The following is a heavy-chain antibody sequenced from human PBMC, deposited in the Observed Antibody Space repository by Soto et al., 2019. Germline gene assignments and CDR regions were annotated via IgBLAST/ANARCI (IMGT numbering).Heavy chain of an antibody. CDR1: GGTFSSYA. D-gene: IGHD2-2*01. V-gene: IGHV1-69*01. CDR2: IFPISGTA. CDR3: ARSQGSSTSLEIYYYYYYGMDV. J-gene: IGHJ6*02. Sequence: QVQLVQSGAEVKKPGSSVKVSCKASGGTFSSYAISWVRQAPGQGLEWVGGIFPISGTANYAQKFQGRVTITADESTSTAYMELSSLRSEDTAVYYCARSQGSSTSLEIYYYYYYGMDVWGQGTTVTVSS.